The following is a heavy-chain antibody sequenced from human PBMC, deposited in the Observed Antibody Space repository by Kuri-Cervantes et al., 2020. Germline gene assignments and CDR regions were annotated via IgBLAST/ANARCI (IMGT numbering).Heavy chain of an antibody. Sequence: ESLKISCTVSGGSISSSSYYWGWIRQPPGKGLEWIGSIYYSGSTYYNPSLKSRVTISVDTSKNQFSLRLTSVTAADTAMYYCAKADANGDFDYWGQGTLVTVSS. J-gene: IGHJ4*02. D-gene: IGHD4-17*01. CDR3: AKADANGDFDY. CDR1: GGSISSSSYY. CDR2: IYYSGST. V-gene: IGHV4-39*07.